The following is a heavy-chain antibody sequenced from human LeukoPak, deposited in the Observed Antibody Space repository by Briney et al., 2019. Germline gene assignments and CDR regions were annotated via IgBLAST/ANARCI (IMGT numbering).Heavy chain of an antibody. D-gene: IGHD1-26*01. Sequence: SETLSLTCTVSGGSISSYYWSWIRQPPGKGPEWIGYIYYSGSTNYNPSLKSRVTISVDTSKNQFSLKLSSVTAADTAVYYCARVQWELLAGDYFDYWGQGTLVTVSS. CDR2: IYYSGST. CDR1: GGSISSYY. CDR3: ARVQWELLAGDYFDY. V-gene: IGHV4-59*01. J-gene: IGHJ4*02.